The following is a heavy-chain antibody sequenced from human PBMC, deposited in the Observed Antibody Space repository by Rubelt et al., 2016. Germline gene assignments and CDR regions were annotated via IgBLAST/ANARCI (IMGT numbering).Heavy chain of an antibody. V-gene: IGHV1-18*01. CDR1: GYTFNSYG. CDR2: ISVYTGHT. J-gene: IGHJ4*02. Sequence: QVQLVQSGAEVKKPGASVKVSCKASGYTFNSYGISWVRQAPGQGLGWMGWISVYTGHTNYAQKLQGRVTMTRDTSISTAYMGLRSLRSDDTAVYYCARVGYYYDSSGYSDYWGQGTLVTVSS. D-gene: IGHD3-22*01. CDR3: ARVGYYYDSSGYSDY.